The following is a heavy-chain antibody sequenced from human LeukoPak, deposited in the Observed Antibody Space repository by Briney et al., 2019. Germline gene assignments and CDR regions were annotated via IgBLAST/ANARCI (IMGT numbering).Heavy chain of an antibody. D-gene: IGHD1-7*01. CDR3: ARDQGPDNWNYGRPYYYYYMDV. CDR1: GGSFSGYY. Sequence: SETLSLTCAVYGGSFSGYYWSWIRQPPGKGLEWIGEINHSGSTNYNPSLKSRVTISVDTSKNQFSLKLSSVTAADTAVYYCARDQGPDNWNYGRPYYYYYMDVWGKGTTVTVSS. J-gene: IGHJ6*03. V-gene: IGHV4-34*01. CDR2: INHSGST.